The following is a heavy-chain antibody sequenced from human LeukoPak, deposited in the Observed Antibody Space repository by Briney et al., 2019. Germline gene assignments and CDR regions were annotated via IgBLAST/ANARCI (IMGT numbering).Heavy chain of an antibody. V-gene: IGHV3-74*01. CDR1: GFTFSSYW. J-gene: IGHJ3*01. D-gene: IGHD6-13*01. CDR3: VRGSAAAKNAFDV. CDR2: INTDGSST. Sequence: GGSLRLSCAASGFTFSSYWMHWVRQAPGKGLVWVSRINTDGSSTIYATSVKGRFTMSRDNAKNTLYLEMSSLRAEDTAVYYCVRGSAAAKNAFDVWGQGTMVSVSS.